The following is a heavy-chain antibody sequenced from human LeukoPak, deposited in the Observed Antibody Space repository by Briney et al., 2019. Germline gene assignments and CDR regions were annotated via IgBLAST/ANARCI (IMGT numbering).Heavy chain of an antibody. J-gene: IGHJ4*02. V-gene: IGHV3-30-3*01. CDR1: GFTFSSYA. CDR3: ARAIAGDSY. CDR2: ISYDGSNK. Sequence: GGSLRLSCAASGFTFSSYAMHWVRQAPGKGLEWVAVISYDGSNKYYADSVKGRFTISRDDSKNTLYLQMNSLRAEDTAVYYCARAIAGDSYWGQGTLVTVSS. D-gene: IGHD7-27*01.